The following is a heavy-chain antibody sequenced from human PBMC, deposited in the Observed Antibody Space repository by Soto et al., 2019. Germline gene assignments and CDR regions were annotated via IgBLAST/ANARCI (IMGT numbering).Heavy chain of an antibody. CDR3: ARLRLLYDFWSGTAFDY. CDR1: GGSISSGGYY. CDR2: IYYSGST. Sequence: QVQLQESGPGLVKPSQTLSLTCTVSGGSISSGGYYWSWIRQHPGKGLEWIGYIYYSGSTYYNPSLKSRVTISVDTSKTRFSLKLSSVTAGDTAVYYCARLRLLYDFWSGTAFDYWGQGTLVTSPQ. D-gene: IGHD3-3*01. J-gene: IGHJ4*02. V-gene: IGHV4-31*03.